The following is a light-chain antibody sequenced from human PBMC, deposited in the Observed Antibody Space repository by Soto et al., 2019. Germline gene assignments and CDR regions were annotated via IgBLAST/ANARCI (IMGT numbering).Light chain of an antibody. V-gene: IGKV3-11*01. CDR2: DAS. J-gene: IGKJ1*01. Sequence: EIVMTQSPATLSLSPGERATLSCRASQSVSSYLVWYQQKPGQAPRLLIYDASNRATGIPARFSGSGSGTACTLTISDLEPEDFAIYSFRPRGSWPGTFGQGTKVEIK. CDR3: RPRGSWPGT. CDR1: QSVSSY.